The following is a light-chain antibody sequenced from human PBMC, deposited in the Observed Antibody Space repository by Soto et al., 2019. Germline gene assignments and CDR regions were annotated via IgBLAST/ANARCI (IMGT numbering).Light chain of an antibody. CDR1: SGSVASGNN. Sequence: QAVVTQEPSFSVSPGGTVTLTCGLSSGSVASGNNPSWYQQTPGQAPRTLISSTNIRSSGVPDRFSGSILGNKAALTITGAQADDESDNYCALYMGSGISVFGGGTKLTVL. J-gene: IGLJ2*01. CDR3: ALYMGSGISV. CDR2: STN. V-gene: IGLV8-61*01.